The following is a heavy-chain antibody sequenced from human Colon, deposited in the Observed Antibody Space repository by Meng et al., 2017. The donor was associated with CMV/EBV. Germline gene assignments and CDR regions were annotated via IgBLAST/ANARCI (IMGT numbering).Heavy chain of an antibody. CDR1: GFTFRSYW. J-gene: IGHJ4*02. V-gene: IGHV3-74*01. D-gene: IGHD6-6*01. Sequence: CADSGFTFRSYWMHWVRQAPGKGLVWVSHVNSDESSTSYADSVKGRFAISRDNAKNTLYLQMHSLRAEDTAVYYCARGGAYSTSSFDYWGQGTLVTVSS. CDR3: ARGGAYSTSSFDY. CDR2: VNSDESST.